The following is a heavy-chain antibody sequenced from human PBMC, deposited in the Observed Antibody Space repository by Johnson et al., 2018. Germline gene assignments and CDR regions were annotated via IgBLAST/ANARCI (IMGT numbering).Heavy chain of an antibody. J-gene: IGHJ6*03. Sequence: QVQLVESGGGVVQPGRSLRLSCAASGFTFSSYAMHWVRQAPGKGLEWVAVISYDGSNKYYADSVKGRFTISRDNSKNTLYLQMNSLRAGDTAVYYCAKGARCGGDCSPWYYYYYMDVWGKGTTVTVSS. CDR2: ISYDGSNK. V-gene: IGHV3-30-3*02. D-gene: IGHD2-21*02. CDR3: AKGARCGGDCSPWYYYYYMDV. CDR1: GFTFSSYA.